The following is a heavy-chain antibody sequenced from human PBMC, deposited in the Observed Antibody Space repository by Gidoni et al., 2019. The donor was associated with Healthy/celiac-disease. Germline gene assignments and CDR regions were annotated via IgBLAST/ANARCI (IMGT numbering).Heavy chain of an antibody. Sequence: QVQLVESGGGVVQPGRSLRLSCAASGLTFSSYAMHWVRQAPGKGVEWVAVISYNGSNKYYADSVKGRFTISRDNSKNTLYLQMNSLRAEDTAVYYCARDPYSGSSGNSFDPWGQGTLVTVSS. J-gene: IGHJ5*02. V-gene: IGHV3-30-3*01. CDR1: GLTFSSYA. CDR2: ISYNGSNK. D-gene: IGHD5-12*01. CDR3: ARDPYSGSSGNSFDP.